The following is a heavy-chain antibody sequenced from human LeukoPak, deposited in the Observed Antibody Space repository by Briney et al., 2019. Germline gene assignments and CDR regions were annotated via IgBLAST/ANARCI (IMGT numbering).Heavy chain of an antibody. CDR2: IYYTGRS. CDR3: ARLHLYYDILTPRYFDL. J-gene: IGHJ2*01. D-gene: IGHD3-9*01. CDR1: TDSMTSYY. Sequence: SETLSPTCSVSTDSMTSYYWSWIRQPPGKGLEWIGYIYYTGRSNYNPSLKSRVSISVDKSKNQFSLKFSPVTAADTAVYFCARLHLYYDILTPRYFDLWGRGTLVTVSS. V-gene: IGHV4-59*08.